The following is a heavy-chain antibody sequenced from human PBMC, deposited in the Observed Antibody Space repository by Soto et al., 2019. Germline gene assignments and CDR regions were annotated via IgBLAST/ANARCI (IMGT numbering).Heavy chain of an antibody. J-gene: IGHJ4*02. CDR2: SRNKANSYSI. Sequence: EVQLVESGGGLVQPAGSLRLSCAASGFTFSDHYIDWVRQAPGKGLEWVGRSRNKANSYSIEYAASVKGRFTISRDDSKNSVSLQMSSLRTEDPAVYYCTRAPIVGAWTHFESWGQGTLVTVSS. D-gene: IGHD1-1*01. V-gene: IGHV3-72*01. CDR1: GFTFSDHY. CDR3: TRAPIVGAWTHFES.